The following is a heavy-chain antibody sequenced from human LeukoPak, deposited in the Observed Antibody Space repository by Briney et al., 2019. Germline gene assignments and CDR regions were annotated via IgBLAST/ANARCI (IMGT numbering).Heavy chain of an antibody. CDR3: VRNGDYSGDY. D-gene: IGHD3-22*01. CDR2: IYYSGST. J-gene: IGHJ4*02. V-gene: IGHV4-59*01. Sequence: KSSETLSLTCTVSGGSISSYYWSWIRQPPGKGLEWIGYIYYSGSTNYNPSLKSRVTISVDTSKNQFSLRLSSVTAADTAVYYCVRNGDYSGDYWGQGTLVTVSS. CDR1: GGSISSYY.